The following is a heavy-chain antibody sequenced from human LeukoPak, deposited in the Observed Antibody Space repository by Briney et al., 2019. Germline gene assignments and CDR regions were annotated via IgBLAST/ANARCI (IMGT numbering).Heavy chain of an antibody. CDR2: INHSGST. CDR3: ARHPQPSFDY. Sequence: SETLSLTCAVYGGSFSGYYWSWIRQPPGKGLEWIGEINHSGSTNYNPSLKSRVTISVDTSKNQFSLKLSSVTAADTAVYYCARHPQPSFDYWGQGTLVTVSS. V-gene: IGHV4-34*01. J-gene: IGHJ4*02. D-gene: IGHD6-13*01. CDR1: GGSFSGYY.